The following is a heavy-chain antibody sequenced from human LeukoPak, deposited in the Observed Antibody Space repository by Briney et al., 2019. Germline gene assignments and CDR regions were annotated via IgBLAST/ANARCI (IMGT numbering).Heavy chain of an antibody. J-gene: IGHJ3*02. CDR3: ARETRCLPPRDDAFDI. V-gene: IGHV3-23*01. CDR2: ISGSGGST. CDR1: GFTFSSYA. Sequence: GGSLRLSCAASGFTFSSYAMSWVRQAPGKGLEWVSAISGSGGSTYYADSVKGRFTISRDNSKITLYLQMNSLRAEDTAVYYCARETRCLPPRDDAFDIWGQGTMVTVSS. D-gene: IGHD5-24*01.